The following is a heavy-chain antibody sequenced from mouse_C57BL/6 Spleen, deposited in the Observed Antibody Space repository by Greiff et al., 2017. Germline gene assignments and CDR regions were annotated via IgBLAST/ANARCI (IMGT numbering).Heavy chain of an antibody. CDR3: ARRYYGSSYEWYFDV. D-gene: IGHD1-1*01. V-gene: IGHV5-17*01. CDR1: GFTFSDYG. Sequence: EVQLVESGGGLVKPGGSLKLSCAASGFTFSDYGMHWVRQAPEKGLEWVAYISSGSSTIYYADTVKGRFTISRDNAKNTLFLQMTSLRSEDTAMYYCARRYYGSSYEWYFDVWGTGTTVTVSS. CDR2: ISSGSSTI. J-gene: IGHJ1*03.